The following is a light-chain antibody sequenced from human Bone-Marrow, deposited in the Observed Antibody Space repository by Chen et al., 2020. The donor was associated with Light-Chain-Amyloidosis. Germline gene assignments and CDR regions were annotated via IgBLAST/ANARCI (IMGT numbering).Light chain of an antibody. CDR3: SSYAITNTLV. Sequence: QSALTQPAAVSGSSGQAITISCTGTSSNVGGDNHVSWYQQHPDKAPKLMIYEVTNRPSWVPDRFSSSKSDNTASLTISGLQTEDEADYFCSSYAITNTLVFGSGTRVTVL. V-gene: IGLV2-14*01. CDR1: SSNVGGDNH. J-gene: IGLJ1*01. CDR2: EVT.